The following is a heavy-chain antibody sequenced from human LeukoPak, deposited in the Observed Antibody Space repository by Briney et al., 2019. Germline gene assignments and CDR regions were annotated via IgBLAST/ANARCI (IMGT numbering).Heavy chain of an antibody. D-gene: IGHD6-6*01. CDR1: GGSPSSDY. CDR2: VYNSGDT. V-gene: IGHV4-59*08. J-gene: IGHJ4*02. CDR3: ARHSSSTGYYFDY. Sequence: SETLSLTCTVSGGSPSSDYWSWIRQSPGKGLEWVGYVYNSGDTGKNPSLKSRVTILLDTSKNQCSLKLTSVSAADTAVYYCARHSSSTGYYFDYWGQGTLVTVSS.